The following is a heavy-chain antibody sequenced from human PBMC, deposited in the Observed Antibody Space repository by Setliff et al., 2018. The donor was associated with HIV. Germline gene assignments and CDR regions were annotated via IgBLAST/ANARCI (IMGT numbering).Heavy chain of an antibody. D-gene: IGHD6-19*01. CDR3: VRGGPRGLEVAALEFDS. J-gene: IGHJ4*02. CDR1: GYTFTSYY. Sequence: ASVKVSCKASGYTFTSYYMHWVRQAPGQGLEWMGVINPINGDATFVRNFQGRGTMTRETSTKTVYMELSSLKFEDTAVYYCVRGGPRGLEVAALEFDSWGQGTLVTVSS. CDR2: INPINGDA. V-gene: IGHV1-46*01.